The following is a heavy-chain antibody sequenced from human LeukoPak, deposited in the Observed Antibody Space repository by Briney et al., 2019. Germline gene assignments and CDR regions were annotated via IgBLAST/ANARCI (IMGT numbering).Heavy chain of an antibody. D-gene: IGHD6-6*01. V-gene: IGHV3-7*01. CDR3: ARDFMSSSSPKLTVDY. CDR1: GFNFNNYN. J-gene: IGHJ4*02. Sequence: GGSLRLSCAASGFNFNNYNMSWVRQAPGKGLEWVANIKQDGSEKYYADSVKGRFTISRDNAKNSLYLQMNSLRAEDTAVYYCARDFMSSSSPKLTVDYWGQGTLVTVSS. CDR2: IKQDGSEK.